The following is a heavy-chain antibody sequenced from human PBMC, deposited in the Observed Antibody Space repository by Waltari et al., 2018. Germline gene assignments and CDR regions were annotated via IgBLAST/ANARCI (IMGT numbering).Heavy chain of an antibody. CDR1: GLPVRSNY. V-gene: IGHV3-53*02. CDR2: IYSGGST. CDR3: ARGPLLWFGELPTPFDY. Sequence: EVQLVETGGGLIQPGGSLRLSCAASGLPVRSNYMSWVRQAPGKGLEWVSVIYSGGSTYYADSVKGRFTISRDNSKNTLYLQMNSLRAEDTAVYYCARGPLLWFGELPTPFDYWGQGTLVTVSS. D-gene: IGHD3-10*01. J-gene: IGHJ4*02.